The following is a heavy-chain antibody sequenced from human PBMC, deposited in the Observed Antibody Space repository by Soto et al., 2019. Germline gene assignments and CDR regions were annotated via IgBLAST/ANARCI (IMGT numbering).Heavy chain of an antibody. CDR3: ARGGDHATTPVHP. CDR1: GASISSGGYY. Sequence: QVQLQESGPGLVKPSQTLSLTCIVSGASISSGGYYYHGIRQHPGKGLEWIGYIFHSGSTYYHPSLKSRVSMSADTSKNQFSLKLTSVTAADTGVYHCARGGDHATTPVHPSGQGILVTVSS. J-gene: IGHJ5*02. CDR2: IFHSGST. D-gene: IGHD1-26*01. V-gene: IGHV4-31*03.